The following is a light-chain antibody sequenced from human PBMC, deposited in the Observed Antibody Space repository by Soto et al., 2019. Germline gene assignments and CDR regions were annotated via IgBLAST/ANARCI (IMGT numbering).Light chain of an antibody. CDR2: DAS. CDR3: QQRSNWPPT. J-gene: IGKJ5*01. V-gene: IGKV3-11*01. CDR1: QSVSSY. Sequence: EIVLTQSPATLSLSPGARGPLSWRASQSVSSYLAWYQQKPGQAPRLLIYDASNRATGIPARFSGSGSGTDFTLTISSLEPEDFAVYYCQQRSNWPPTFGQGTRLEIK.